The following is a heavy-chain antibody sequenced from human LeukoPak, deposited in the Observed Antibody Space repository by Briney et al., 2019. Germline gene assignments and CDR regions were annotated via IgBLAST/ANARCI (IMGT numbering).Heavy chain of an antibody. CDR1: GYTSTRYG. CDR2: ISPHNGNR. Sequence: GASVKVSCKTSGYTSTRYGVSWVRQAPGQGLEWMGWISPHNGNRDYAQKFKDRVTMTTDTSTNTVYLELRSLRPDDTAMYYCARTGYGSGSDDFDLWGQGTLVTVSS. CDR3: ARTGYGSGSDDFDL. D-gene: IGHD3-10*01. V-gene: IGHV1-18*01. J-gene: IGHJ4*02.